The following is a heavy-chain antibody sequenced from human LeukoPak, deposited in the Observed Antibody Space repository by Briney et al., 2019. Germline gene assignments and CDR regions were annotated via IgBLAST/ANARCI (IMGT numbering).Heavy chain of an antibody. Sequence: GGSLRLSCAASGFTFSTYWMSWVRQAPGKGLEWVANIKQDGSEKYYIDSVKGRFTISRDNAKNSRYLQMNSLRAEDTAMYYCARDSAGNDYWGQGTLVTVSS. J-gene: IGHJ4*02. CDR3: ARDSAGNDY. CDR2: IKQDGSEK. D-gene: IGHD6-13*01. CDR1: GFTFSTYW. V-gene: IGHV3-7*01.